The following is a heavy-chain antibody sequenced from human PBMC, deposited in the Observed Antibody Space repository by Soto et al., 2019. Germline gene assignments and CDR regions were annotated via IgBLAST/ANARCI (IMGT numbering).Heavy chain of an antibody. D-gene: IGHD3-10*01. CDR1: GFTFSSYS. CDR2: ISSSSNTI. Sequence: GGSLRLSCAASGFTFSSYSMNWVRQAPGKGLEWVSYISSSSNTIYYADSVKGRFTISRDNGKKSLFLQMNSLRAEDTAVYYCAKDEFFGDFDYWGQGTLVTVSS. V-gene: IGHV3-48*01. J-gene: IGHJ4*02. CDR3: AKDEFFGDFDY.